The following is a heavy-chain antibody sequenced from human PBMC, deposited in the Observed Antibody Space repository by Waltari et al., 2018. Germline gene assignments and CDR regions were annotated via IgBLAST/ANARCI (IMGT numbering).Heavy chain of an antibody. CDR1: GFTYSRYA. D-gene: IGHD3-16*01. J-gene: IGHJ6*03. CDR2: IYSGGST. Sequence: EVQLLESGGGLVQPGGSLRLSCAASGFTYSRYALSWVRQAPGKGLEWVSVIYSGGSTYYADSVKGRFTISRDNSKNTLYLQMNSLRAEDTAVYYCAKDKRGSYFFYMDVWGKGTTVTVSS. V-gene: IGHV3-23*03. CDR3: AKDKRGSYFFYMDV.